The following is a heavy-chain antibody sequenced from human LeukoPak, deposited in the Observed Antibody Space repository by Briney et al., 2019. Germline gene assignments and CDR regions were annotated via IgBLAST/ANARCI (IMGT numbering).Heavy chain of an antibody. Sequence: GGPLRLSCAASGHPLGRYAMIWVPQAPGKGREWVSISYSDTNTNYADSVKGRFTISRDTSQNTLSLQMNSLRAEDTAVYYCVRKNRDFNAAFDIWGQGTVVTVSS. CDR1: GHPLGRYA. V-gene: IGHV3-23*01. D-gene: IGHD1-14*01. CDR3: VRKNRDFNAAFDI. CDR2: SYSDTNT. J-gene: IGHJ3*02.